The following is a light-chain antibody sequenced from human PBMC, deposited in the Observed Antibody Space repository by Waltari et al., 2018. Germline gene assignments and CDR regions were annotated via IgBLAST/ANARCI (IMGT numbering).Light chain of an antibody. CDR3: HQNVESPAT. Sequence: IVLTQSPGTVSLSPGDRATFSCWASQSVSPYLAWSQQKPGQAPRLLIYHASTRATGIPDRFNGSGSGTDYSLTSSILEPEDFAMYYCHQNVESPATFNQGTKVEMK. V-gene: IGKV3-20*01. CDR1: QSVSPY. CDR2: HAS. J-gene: IGKJ1*01.